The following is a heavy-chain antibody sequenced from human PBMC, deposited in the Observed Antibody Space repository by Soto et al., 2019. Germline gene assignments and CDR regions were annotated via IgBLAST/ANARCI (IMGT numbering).Heavy chain of an antibody. D-gene: IGHD6-6*01. J-gene: IGHJ4*02. CDR3: TRRDSSSST. CDR1: GFTFSSYA. V-gene: IGHV3-73*01. Sequence: GGSLRLSCAASGFTFSSYAMSWVRQASGKGLEWVGRIRSKANSYATAYAASVKGRFTISRDDSKNTAYLQMNSLKTEDTAVYYCTRRDSSSSTWGQGTLVTAPQ. CDR2: IRSKANSYAT.